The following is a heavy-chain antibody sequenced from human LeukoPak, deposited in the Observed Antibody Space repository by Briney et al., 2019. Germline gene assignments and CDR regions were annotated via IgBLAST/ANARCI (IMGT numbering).Heavy chain of an antibody. CDR2: IIPIFGTA. V-gene: IGHV1-69*05. D-gene: IGHD6-13*01. CDR3: ARVYSSSWYLYYFDY. Sequence: SVKVSCKASGGTFSSYAISWVRQAPGQGLEWMGGIIPIFGTANYAQKFQRRVTITRDTSASTAYMELSSLRSEDTAVYYCARVYSSSWYLYYFDYWGRGTLVTVSS. CDR1: GGTFSSYA. J-gene: IGHJ4*02.